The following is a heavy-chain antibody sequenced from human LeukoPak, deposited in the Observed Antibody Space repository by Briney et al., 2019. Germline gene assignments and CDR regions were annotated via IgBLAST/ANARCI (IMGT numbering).Heavy chain of an antibody. D-gene: IGHD1-26*01. CDR1: GGSISSYY. V-gene: IGHV4-4*07. CDR2: IYTSGST. Sequence: SETLSLTCTGSGGSISSYYWSWIRQPAGKGLEGIGRIYTSGSTNYNPSLKSRVTMSVDTSKNQFSLKLSSVTAADTAVYYCAREQREQRYYYGMDVWGQGTTVTVSS. J-gene: IGHJ6*02. CDR3: AREQREQRYYYGMDV.